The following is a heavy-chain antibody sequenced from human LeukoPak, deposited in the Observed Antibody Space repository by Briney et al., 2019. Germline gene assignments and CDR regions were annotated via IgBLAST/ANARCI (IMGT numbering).Heavy chain of an antibody. J-gene: IGHJ3*02. D-gene: IGHD3-10*01. CDR1: GGSISSGGYS. CDR3: ARSSMVRGVILDAFDI. V-gene: IGHV4-30-2*01. CDR2: IYHSGST. Sequence: SQTLSLTCAVSGGSISSGGYSWSWIRQPPGKGLEWIVYIYHSGSTYYNPPLKSRVTISVDRSKNQFSLKLSSVTAADTAVYYCARSSMVRGVILDAFDIWGQGTMVTVSS.